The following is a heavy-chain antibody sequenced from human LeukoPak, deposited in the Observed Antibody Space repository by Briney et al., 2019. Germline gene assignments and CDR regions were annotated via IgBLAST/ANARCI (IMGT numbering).Heavy chain of an antibody. J-gene: IGHJ6*02. D-gene: IGHD3-3*01. CDR3: ARDPAANYDFWRGYYQGYYYGMDV. CDR2: ISSYNGNT. Sequence: ASVKVSCKASGYTFTAYGISCVRQAPGQGLEWMGWISSYNGNTNYAQNLQGRITMTTDTSTSTAYMELRSLRSDDTAVYYCARDPAANYDFWRGYYQGYYYGMDVWGQGTTVTVSS. V-gene: IGHV1-18*01. CDR1: GYTFTAYG.